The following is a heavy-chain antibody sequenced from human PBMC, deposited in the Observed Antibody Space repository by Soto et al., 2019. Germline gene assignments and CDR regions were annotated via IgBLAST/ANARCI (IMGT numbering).Heavy chain of an antibody. V-gene: IGHV5-51*01. Sequence: EVQLVQSGAEVKKPGESLKLSCQVSGYSFTSYWIGWVRQMPGKGLEWMGIIFPRDSDTRYSPSFQGQVTISVDKSFSTAYLQWYSLEASDTAMYYCARAFYHSDSYYYIFDYWGQGTLVTVSS. CDR2: IFPRDSDT. CDR1: GYSFTSYW. CDR3: ARAFYHSDSYYYIFDY. J-gene: IGHJ4*02. D-gene: IGHD3-22*01.